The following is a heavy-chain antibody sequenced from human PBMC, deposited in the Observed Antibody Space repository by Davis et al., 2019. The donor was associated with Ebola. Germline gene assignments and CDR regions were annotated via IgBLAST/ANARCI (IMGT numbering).Heavy chain of an antibody. Sequence: GGSLRLSCAASGFTFSSYNMNWVRQAPGKGLEWVSDIYSGGTTYYADSVKGRFTISRDNSKNTPYLQMNSLRAEDTAVYFCARVTENGMDVWGPGTTVTVSS. CDR2: IYSGGTT. D-gene: IGHD2-8*01. J-gene: IGHJ6*02. CDR1: GFTFSSYN. CDR3: ARVTENGMDV. V-gene: IGHV3-53*01.